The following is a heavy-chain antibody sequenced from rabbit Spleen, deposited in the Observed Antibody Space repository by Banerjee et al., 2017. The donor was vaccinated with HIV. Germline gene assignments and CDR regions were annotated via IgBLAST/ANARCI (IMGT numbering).Heavy chain of an antibody. D-gene: IGHD1-1*01. V-gene: IGHV1S40*01. CDR2: IFPDISGVT. J-gene: IGHJ3*01. Sequence: QSLEESGGGLVKPGASLTLTCTASGFSFSNSYWICWVRQAPGKRLEWIACIFPDISGVTYYASWAKGRFTVSKASSTTVTLQMTSLTAADTATYFCAREDVGGSVSLWGQGTLVTVS. CDR3: AREDVGGSVSL. CDR1: GFSFSNSYW.